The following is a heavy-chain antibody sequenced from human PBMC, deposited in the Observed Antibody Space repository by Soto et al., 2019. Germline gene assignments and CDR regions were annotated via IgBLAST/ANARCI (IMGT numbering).Heavy chain of an antibody. CDR1: GLTFSRYT. J-gene: IGHJ4*02. CDR3: ATAFDTAMLTSDY. Sequence: EVQLVESGGGLVKPGGSLRLSCAASGLTFSRYTMNWVRQAPGKGLEWVSSISTLSNYIDYADSVKGRFTISRDNAKNSVFLQMDSLRAEDTAMYYCATAFDTAMLTSDYWGQGTLVTASS. D-gene: IGHD5-18*01. CDR2: ISTLSNYI. V-gene: IGHV3-21*01.